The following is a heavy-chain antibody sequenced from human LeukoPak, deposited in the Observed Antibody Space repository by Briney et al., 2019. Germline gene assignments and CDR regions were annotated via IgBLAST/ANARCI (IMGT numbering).Heavy chain of an antibody. V-gene: IGHV4-31*03. CDR3: AREMTTVTTRYGMDV. CDR2: IYYSGST. J-gene: IGHJ6*04. Sequence: SETLSLTCTVSGGSISSGGYYWSWIRQHPGKGLEWIGYIYYSGSTYYNPSLKSRVTISVDTSKNQFFLKLSSVTAADTAVYYCAREMTTVTTRYGMDVWGKGTTVTVSS. CDR1: GGSISSGGYY. D-gene: IGHD4-17*01.